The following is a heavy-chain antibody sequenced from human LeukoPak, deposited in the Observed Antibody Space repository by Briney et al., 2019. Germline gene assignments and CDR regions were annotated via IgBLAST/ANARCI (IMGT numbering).Heavy chain of an antibody. D-gene: IGHD6-25*01. CDR1: GGSFSGYY. CDR2: INHSGST. CDR3: AKVSSGGGYYYYYMDV. V-gene: IGHV4-34*01. Sequence: PSETLSLTCAVYGGSFSGYYWSWIRQPPGKGLEWIGEINHSGSTNYNPSLKSRVTISVDTSKNQFSLKLSSVTAADTAVYYCAKVSSGGGYYYYYMDVWGKGTTVTISS. J-gene: IGHJ6*03.